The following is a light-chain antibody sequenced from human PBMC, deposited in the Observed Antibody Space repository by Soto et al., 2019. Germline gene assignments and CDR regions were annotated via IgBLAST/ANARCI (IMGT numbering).Light chain of an antibody. J-gene: IGLJ1*01. CDR3: TSFSSSTSLYV. CDR1: TGDIAGYNY. Sequence: QSALTQPASVSGSLGQSITISCTGTTGDIAGYNYISWCQQLPGKAPKLMIYQVTIRPSGISNRFSGSKSGNTASLTISGLQAEDEADYYCTSFSSSTSLYVFGTGTKVTVL. V-gene: IGLV2-14*01. CDR2: QVT.